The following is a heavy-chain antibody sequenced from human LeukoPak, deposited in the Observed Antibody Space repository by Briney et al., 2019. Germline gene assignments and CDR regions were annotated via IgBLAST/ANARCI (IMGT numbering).Heavy chain of an antibody. CDR3: AKGVISWIAAAGPYDAFDI. V-gene: IGHV3-9*03. CDR2: ISWKSGSI. Sequence: SLRLSCAASGFTFDDYAMHWARQAPGKGLEWVSGISWKSGSIGYADSVKGRFTISRDNAKNSLYLQMNSLRAEDMALYYCAKGVISWIAAAGPYDAFDIWGQGTMVTVSS. D-gene: IGHD6-13*01. CDR1: GFTFDDYA. J-gene: IGHJ3*02.